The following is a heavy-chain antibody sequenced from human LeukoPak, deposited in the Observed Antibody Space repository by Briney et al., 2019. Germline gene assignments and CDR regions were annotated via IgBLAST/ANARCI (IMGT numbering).Heavy chain of an antibody. CDR1: GGTFSSYA. CDR2: IIPIFGTA. Sequence: GASVKVSCKASGGTFSSYAISWVRQAPGQGLEWMGGIIPIFGTANYAQKFQGRVTITADESTSTAYMELSRLRSDDTAVYYCARGVAYFDAFDIWGQGTMVTVSS. D-gene: IGHD2/OR15-2a*01. J-gene: IGHJ3*02. CDR3: ARGVAYFDAFDI. V-gene: IGHV1-69*13.